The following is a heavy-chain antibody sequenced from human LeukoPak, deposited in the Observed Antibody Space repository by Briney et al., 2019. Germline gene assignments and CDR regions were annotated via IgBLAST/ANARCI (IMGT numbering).Heavy chain of an antibody. V-gene: IGHV4-39*07. D-gene: IGHD3-9*01. CDR3: ARHVLAGYHLSY. J-gene: IGHJ4*02. CDR1: GGSISSSSYY. Sequence: PSETLSLTCTVSGGSISSSSYYWGWIRQPPGMGLEWIGEISHSGSTNYNPSLKSRVTISLDGSNNQFSLKLSSVTAADTAVYYCARHVLAGYHLSYWGLGTQVTVSS. CDR2: ISHSGST.